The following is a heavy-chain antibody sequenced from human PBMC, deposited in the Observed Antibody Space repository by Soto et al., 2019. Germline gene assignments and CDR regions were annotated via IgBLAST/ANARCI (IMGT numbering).Heavy chain of an antibody. J-gene: IGHJ4*02. CDR2: INAGNGNT. CDR3: ARWRGVVTAPHYFDY. V-gene: IGHV1-3*01. D-gene: IGHD3-3*01. CDR1: GYTFTSYA. Sequence: GASVKVSCKASGYTFTSYAMHWVRQAPGQRLEWMGWINAGNGNTKYSQKFQGRVTITRDTSASTAYMELSSLRSEDTAVYYCARWRGVVTAPHYFDYWGQGTLVTVSS.